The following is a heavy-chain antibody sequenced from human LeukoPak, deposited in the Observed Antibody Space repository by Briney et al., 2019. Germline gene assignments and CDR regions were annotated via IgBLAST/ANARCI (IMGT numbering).Heavy chain of an antibody. V-gene: IGHV1-2*02. J-gene: IGHJ3*02. CDR3: ARDKKRAGGSAFDI. Sequence: ASVKVSCKASGYTFTGYYMHWVRQAPGQGLEWMGWINPNSGGTNYAQKFQGRVTMTRDTSISTAYMELSRLRSDDTAVYYCARDKKRAGGSAFDIWGQGTTVTVSS. CDR2: INPNSGGT. CDR1: GYTFTGYY. D-gene: IGHD3-16*01.